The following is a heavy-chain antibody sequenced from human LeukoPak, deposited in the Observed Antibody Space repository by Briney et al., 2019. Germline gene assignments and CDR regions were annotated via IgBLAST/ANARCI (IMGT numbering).Heavy chain of an antibody. D-gene: IGHD4-17*01. CDR3: AKSGPDFGDLPSEYYFDY. V-gene: IGHV3-33*06. Sequence: GGSLRLSCAASGFSFSSYAMHWVRQAPGRGLGWVSAIWYDGSNKFYADSVKGRFTISRDNPKNTLYLQMNSLRAEDTAVYYCAKSGPDFGDLPSEYYFDYWGQGNLVTVSS. CDR1: GFSFSSYA. J-gene: IGHJ4*02. CDR2: IWYDGSNK.